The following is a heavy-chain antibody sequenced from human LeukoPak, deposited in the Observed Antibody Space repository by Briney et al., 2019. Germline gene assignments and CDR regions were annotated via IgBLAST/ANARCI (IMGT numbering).Heavy chain of an antibody. J-gene: IGHJ6*02. CDR2: ISWNSGSI. V-gene: IGHV3-9*01. D-gene: IGHD4-17*01. CDR3: ATSYGDYSDYYYGMDV. CDR1: GSTFDDYA. Sequence: PGGSLRLSCAASGSTFDDYAMHWVRQAPGKGLEWVSGISWNSGSIGYADSVKGRFTISRDNAKNSLYLQMNSLRAEDTALYYCATSYGDYSDYYYGMDVWGQGTTVTVSS.